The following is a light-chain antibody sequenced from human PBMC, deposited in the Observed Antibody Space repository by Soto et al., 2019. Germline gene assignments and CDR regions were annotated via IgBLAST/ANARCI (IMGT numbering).Light chain of an antibody. CDR1: QSISVW. CDR3: QQYNSYSPT. V-gene: IGKV1-5*03. J-gene: IGKJ1*01. Sequence: DIQMTQSPSTLSASVGDRVTITCRASQSISVWLAWYQQKAGKAPNLLIYKASRLESGAPSRFSGSGSETEFTLTISGLQPGDSATYYCQQYNSYSPTFGQGTKVDIK. CDR2: KAS.